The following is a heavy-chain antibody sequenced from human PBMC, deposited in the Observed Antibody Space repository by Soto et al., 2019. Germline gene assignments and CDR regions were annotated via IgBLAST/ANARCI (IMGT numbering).Heavy chain of an antibody. Sequence: SQTLSLTCAVSGESISSSNWWSWVRQPPGKGLEWIGEIYHSGNTKYNPSLKSRVTISVDKSKNQFSLKLNSVTAADTAVYYCAREKDFWSGPNGLDVWCQGTTVTVSS. D-gene: IGHD3-3*01. J-gene: IGHJ6*02. CDR1: GESISSSNW. V-gene: IGHV4-4*02. CDR3: AREKDFWSGPNGLDV. CDR2: IYHSGNT.